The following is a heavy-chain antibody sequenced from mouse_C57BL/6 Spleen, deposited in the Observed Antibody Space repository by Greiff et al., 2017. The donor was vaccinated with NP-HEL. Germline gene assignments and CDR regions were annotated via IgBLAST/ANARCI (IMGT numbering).Heavy chain of an antibody. Sequence: QVQLKESGAELVKPGASVKISCKASGYAFSSYWMNWVKQRPGKGLEWIGQIYPGDGDTNYNGKFKGKATLTADKSSSTAYMQLSSLTSEDSAVYFCARVRDYYGSPFDYWGQGTTLTVSS. CDR2: IYPGDGDT. CDR1: GYAFSSYW. D-gene: IGHD1-1*01. V-gene: IGHV1-80*01. CDR3: ARVRDYYGSPFDY. J-gene: IGHJ2*01.